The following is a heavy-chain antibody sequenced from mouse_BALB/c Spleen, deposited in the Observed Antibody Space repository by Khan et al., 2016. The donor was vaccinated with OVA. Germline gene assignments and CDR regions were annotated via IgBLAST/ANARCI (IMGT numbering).Heavy chain of an antibody. CDR2: IFPGTGTT. Sequence: QVQLQQSGAELVKPGASVKLSCKTSGYTFTSYWIQWVKQRPGQGLGWIGQIFPGTGTTYYNENFKGKATLTVDTSSKTAYMQLRSLTSEDSAVYFCARGYFGNYEFAYWGQGTLVTVSP. CDR3: ARGYFGNYEFAY. CDR1: GYTFTSYW. J-gene: IGHJ3*01. V-gene: IGHV1S132*01. D-gene: IGHD2-1*01.